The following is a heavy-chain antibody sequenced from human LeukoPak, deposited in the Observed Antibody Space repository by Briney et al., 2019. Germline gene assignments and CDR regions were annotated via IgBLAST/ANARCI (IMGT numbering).Heavy chain of an antibody. CDR3: ARESLGATITEGAFDI. CDR2: ISSSSSYT. D-gene: IGHD5-24*01. J-gene: IGHJ3*02. CDR1: GFTVSSNY. Sequence: GGPLRLSCAASGFTVSSNYMSWVRQAPGKGLEWVSYISSSSSYTNYADSVKGRFTISRDNAKNSLYLQMNSLRAEDMAVYYCARESLGATITEGAFDIWGQGTMVTVSS. V-gene: IGHV3-11*05.